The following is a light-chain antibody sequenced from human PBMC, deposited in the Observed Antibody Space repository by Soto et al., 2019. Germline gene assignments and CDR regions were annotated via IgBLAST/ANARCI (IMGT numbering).Light chain of an antibody. J-gene: IGLJ1*01. Sequence: QSALTQPASVSGSPGQSITISCTGTSRDVGAYNYVSWYQQHPGKPPKLMIFEVSGRPSGVSDRFSGSKSGNTASLTISGLQAEDDADYYCSSYANTAHVFGTGTKLTVL. V-gene: IGLV2-14*01. CDR3: SSYANTAHV. CDR2: EVS. CDR1: SRDVGAYNY.